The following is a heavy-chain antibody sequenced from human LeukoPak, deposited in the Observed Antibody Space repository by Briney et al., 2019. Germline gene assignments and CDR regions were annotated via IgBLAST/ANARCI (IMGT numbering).Heavy chain of an antibody. Sequence: PGGSLRLSCAASGFILSNSWMTWVRQAPGKGLEWVGRIKSNTDGATIDYAAPVKGRFTISKDDSQNTLFLQMNSLKTEHTAVYFCTTGYNYGNSWFDPWGQGTLVTVSS. V-gene: IGHV3-15*05. D-gene: IGHD5-18*01. J-gene: IGHJ5*02. CDR3: TTGYNYGNSWFDP. CDR2: IKSNTDGATI. CDR1: GFILSNSW.